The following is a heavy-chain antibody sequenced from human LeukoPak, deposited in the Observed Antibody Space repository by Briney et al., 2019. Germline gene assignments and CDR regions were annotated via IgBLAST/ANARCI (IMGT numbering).Heavy chain of an antibody. Sequence: SVKVSCKASGGTFSSYAISWVRQAPGQGLEWMGGIIPIFGTANYAQKFQGRVTITADESTSTAYMELSSLRSEDTAVYYCAGGGFDVVVPAAISTGFDPWGQGTLVTVSS. J-gene: IGHJ5*02. V-gene: IGHV1-69*01. CDR1: GGTFSSYA. CDR3: AGGGFDVVVPAAISTGFDP. CDR2: IIPIFGTA. D-gene: IGHD2-2*01.